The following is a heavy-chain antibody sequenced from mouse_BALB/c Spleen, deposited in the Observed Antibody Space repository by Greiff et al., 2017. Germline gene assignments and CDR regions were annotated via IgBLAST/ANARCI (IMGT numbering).Heavy chain of an antibody. J-gene: IGHJ2*01. V-gene: IGHV3-2*02. Sequence: EVQLKESGPGLVKPSQSLSLTCTVTGYSITSDYAWNWIRQFPGNKLEWMGYISYSGSTSYNPSLKSRISITRDTSKNQFFLQLNSVTTEDTATYYCARFITTALFDYWGQGTTLTVSS. CDR2: ISYSGST. CDR3: ARFITTALFDY. CDR1: GYSITSDYA. D-gene: IGHD1-2*01.